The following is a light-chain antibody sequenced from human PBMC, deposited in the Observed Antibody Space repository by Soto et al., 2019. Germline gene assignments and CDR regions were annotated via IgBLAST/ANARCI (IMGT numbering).Light chain of an antibody. V-gene: IGKV3-20*01. Sequence: EIVLTQSPGTLSLFPGERATLSCRASQSVSSSYLAWYQQKPGQAPRLLIYGASSRATGIPDRFSGSGSGTDFTLTISRLEPEDFAVYSCQQYGSSPLTFGGGTKVEIK. CDR1: QSVSSSY. CDR2: GAS. J-gene: IGKJ4*01. CDR3: QQYGSSPLT.